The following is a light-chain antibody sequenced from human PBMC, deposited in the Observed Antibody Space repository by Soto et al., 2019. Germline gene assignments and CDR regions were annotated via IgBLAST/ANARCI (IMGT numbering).Light chain of an antibody. V-gene: IGKV1-27*01. CDR1: QGISTY. Sequence: DIQMTQAPSSLSASVGDRVTITCRARQGISTYLAWYQQKPGKVPKLLVSAAYTLQSGVPQRFSGSGAGSDFSLSTSSLQPEDVATYYCQEYDNPPLAFGGGTKVEIK. J-gene: IGKJ4*01. CDR3: QEYDNPPLA. CDR2: AAY.